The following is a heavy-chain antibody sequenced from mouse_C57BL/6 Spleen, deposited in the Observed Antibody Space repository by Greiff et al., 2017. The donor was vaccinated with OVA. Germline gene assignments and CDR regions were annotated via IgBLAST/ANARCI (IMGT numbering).Heavy chain of an antibody. V-gene: IGHV1-50*01. J-gene: IGHJ2*01. CDR1: GYTFTSYW. CDR3: ARKGLYDGYYDY. D-gene: IGHD2-3*01. Sequence: QVQLQQPGAELVKPGASVKLSCKASGYTFTSYWMQWVKQRPGQGLEWIGEIDPSDSYTNSNQKFKGKATLTGDTSSSTAYMQLSSLTAEDSAVYYCARKGLYDGYYDYWGQGTTLTVSS. CDR2: IDPSDSYT.